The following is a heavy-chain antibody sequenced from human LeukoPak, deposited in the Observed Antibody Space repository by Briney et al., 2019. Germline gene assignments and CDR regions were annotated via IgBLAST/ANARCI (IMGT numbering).Heavy chain of an antibody. V-gene: IGHV3-23*01. CDR2: ISGSSGST. D-gene: IGHD6-13*01. CDR3: AKAAPLSIAAAWAPDY. J-gene: IGHJ4*02. CDR1: GLTFSSYA. Sequence: GGSLRLSCAASGLTFSSYAMSWVRQAPGKGLEWVSAISGSSGSTYYADSVKGRFTISRDNSKNTLYLQMNSLRAEDTAVYYCAKAAPLSIAAAWAPDYWGQGTLVTVSS.